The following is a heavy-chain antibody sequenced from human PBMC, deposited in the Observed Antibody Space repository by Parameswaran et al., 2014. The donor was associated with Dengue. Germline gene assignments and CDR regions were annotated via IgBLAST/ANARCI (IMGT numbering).Heavy chain of an antibody. CDR2: IYYSGST. J-gene: IGHJ3*02. V-gene: IGHV4-39*01. CDR1: GGSISSSSYY. CDR3: ARPRVVVTLDAFDI. Sequence: SETLSLTCTVSGGSISSSSYYWGWIRQPPGKGLEWIGSIYYSGSTYYNPSLKSRVTISVGTSKNQFSLKLSSVTAADTAVYYCARPRVVVTLDAFDIWGQGTMVTVSS. D-gene: IGHD2-21*02.